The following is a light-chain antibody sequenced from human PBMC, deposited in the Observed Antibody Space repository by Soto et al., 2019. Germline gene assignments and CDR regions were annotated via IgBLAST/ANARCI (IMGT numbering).Light chain of an antibody. J-gene: IGKJ1*01. CDR3: QQHGSSPQT. V-gene: IGKV3-20*01. Sequence: EIVLTQFPGTLSLSPGERATLSCRASQSVSSNYLAWYQQKPGQAPRLLIYGASSGATGIPDRFSGSGSGTDFTLTISRLEPEDFAVYYCQQHGSSPQTFGQGTKVDIK. CDR2: GAS. CDR1: QSVSSNY.